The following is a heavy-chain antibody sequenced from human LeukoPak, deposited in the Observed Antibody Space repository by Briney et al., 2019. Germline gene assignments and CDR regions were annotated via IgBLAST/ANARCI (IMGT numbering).Heavy chain of an antibody. CDR2: IYYSGST. J-gene: IGHJ4*02. D-gene: IGHD4-23*01. V-gene: IGHV4-39*01. Sequence: SETLSLTCTVSGGSISSSSYYWGWIRQPPGKGLEWIGSIYYSGSTYYNPSLKSRVTISVDTSKNQYSLKLSSVTAADTAVYYCARVVDFYGGNGVARDYWGQGTLVTVSS. CDR3: ARVVDFYGGNGVARDY. CDR1: GGSISSSSYY.